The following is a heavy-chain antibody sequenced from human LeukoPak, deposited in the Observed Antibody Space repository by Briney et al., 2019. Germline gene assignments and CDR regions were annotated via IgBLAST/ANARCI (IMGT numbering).Heavy chain of an antibody. CDR3: ARGAASGTSRFDY. CDR2: ISSSSSAI. V-gene: IGHV3-48*01. CDR1: GFTFSTYS. D-gene: IGHD6-13*01. Sequence: GGSLRLSCAASGFTFSTYSMSWVRQAPGKGLEWVSYISSSSSAIYYTDSVKGRFTISRDNAKSSLYLQMNSLRAEDTAVYYCARGAASGTSRFDYWGQGTLVTVSS. J-gene: IGHJ4*02.